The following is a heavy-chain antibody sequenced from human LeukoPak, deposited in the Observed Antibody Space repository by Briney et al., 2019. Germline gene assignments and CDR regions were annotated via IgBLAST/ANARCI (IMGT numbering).Heavy chain of an antibody. CDR1: GFTFDDYA. J-gene: IGHJ4*02. D-gene: IGHD5-24*01. V-gene: IGHV3-9*01. CDR2: ISWNSGGI. CDR3: AKSPDGYYSYYFDY. Sequence: PGGSLRLSCAASGFTFDDYAMHWVRQAPGKGLEWVSGISWNSGGIGYADSVKGRFTISRDNAKNSLYLQMNSLRAEDTALYYCAKSPDGYYSYYFDYWGQGTLVTVSS.